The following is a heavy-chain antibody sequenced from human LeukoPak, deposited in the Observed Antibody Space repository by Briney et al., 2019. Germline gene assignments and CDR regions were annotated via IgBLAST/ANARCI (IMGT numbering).Heavy chain of an antibody. CDR3: ARGHRQKRWFDP. J-gene: IGHJ5*02. Sequence: PSETLSLTCAVYGGSFSGYYWNWIRQPPGKGLEWIGEINHSGSTNYNLSLKSRVTISVDTSKNQFSLKLSSVTAADTAVYYCARGHRQKRWFDPWGQGTLVTVSS. CDR2: INHSGST. V-gene: IGHV4-34*01. CDR1: GGSFSGYY.